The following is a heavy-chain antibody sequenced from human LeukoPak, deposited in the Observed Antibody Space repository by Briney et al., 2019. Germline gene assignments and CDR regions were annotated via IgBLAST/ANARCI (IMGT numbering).Heavy chain of an antibody. V-gene: IGHV3-23*01. CDR1: GFTFTNYA. Sequence: GGSLRLSCAASGFTFTNYAMSWVRQAPGKGLEWVSGTGASGITTHYAGSVKGRFTISRDNSKNTLYLQMNSLRAEDTAVYYCAKVPVRIAVAGPFDYWGQGTLVTVSS. D-gene: IGHD6-19*01. J-gene: IGHJ4*02. CDR2: TGASGITT. CDR3: AKVPVRIAVAGPFDY.